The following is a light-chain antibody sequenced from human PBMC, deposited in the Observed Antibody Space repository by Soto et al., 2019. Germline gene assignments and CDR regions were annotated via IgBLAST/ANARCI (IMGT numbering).Light chain of an antibody. J-gene: IGLJ2*01. CDR3: SSYTSSSTKE. V-gene: IGLV2-14*01. CDR2: DVS. CDR1: GSDVGGYNY. Sequence: QSVLTQPASVSGSPGQSITISCTGTGSDVGGYNYVSWYQQHPGKAPKLMIYDVSNRPSGVSNRFSGSKSGNTASLTISGLQAEDEADYYCSSYTSSSTKEFGGGTQLTVL.